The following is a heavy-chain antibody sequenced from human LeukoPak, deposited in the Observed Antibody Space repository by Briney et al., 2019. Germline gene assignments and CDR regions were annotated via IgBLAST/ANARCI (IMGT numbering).Heavy chain of an antibody. D-gene: IGHD5/OR15-5a*01. J-gene: IGHJ4*02. V-gene: IGHV5-51*01. Sequence: GESLKISCNGFGYTFTNYWLGWVRQMRGKGLEWMGIIYPGDYETRYSPSFQGQVTISAEKSISIAYLQWRSVKASDTAMYYCARFLYGVYSHYFDYWGQGTLVTVSS. CDR3: ARFLYGVYSHYFDY. CDR2: IYPGDYET. CDR1: GYTFTNYW.